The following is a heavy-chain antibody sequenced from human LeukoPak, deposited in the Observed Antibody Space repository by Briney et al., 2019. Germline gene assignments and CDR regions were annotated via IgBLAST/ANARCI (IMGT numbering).Heavy chain of an antibody. D-gene: IGHD3-22*01. J-gene: IGHJ4*02. V-gene: IGHV3-23*01. CDR2: ISGSGGST. Sequence: GGSLRLSCAASGFTFSSYAMSWVRQAPGKGLEWVSAISGSGGSTYYADSVKGRFTISRDNSKDTLYLQMNSPRAEDTAVYYCAKETITMIVVVITAYFDYWGQGTLVTVSS. CDR1: GFTFSSYA. CDR3: AKETITMIVVVITAYFDY.